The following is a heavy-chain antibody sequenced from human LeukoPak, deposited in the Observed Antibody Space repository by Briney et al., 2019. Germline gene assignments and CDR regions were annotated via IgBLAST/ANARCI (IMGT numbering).Heavy chain of an antibody. CDR3: AVLGERLAFDI. Sequence: SETLSLTCTVSGGSISSGGYYWSWIRQPAGKGLEWIGRIYTSGSTNYNPSLKSRVTISVDTSKNQFSLKLSSVTAADTAVYYCAVLGERLAFDIWGQGTMVTVSS. V-gene: IGHV4-61*02. D-gene: IGHD3-10*01. CDR2: IYTSGST. J-gene: IGHJ3*02. CDR1: GGSISSGGYY.